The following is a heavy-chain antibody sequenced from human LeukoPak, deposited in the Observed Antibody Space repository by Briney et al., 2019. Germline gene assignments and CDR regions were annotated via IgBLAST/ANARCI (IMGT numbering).Heavy chain of an antibody. D-gene: IGHD2-15*01. J-gene: IGHJ4*02. CDR1: GFSLSNYW. CDR2: IKLDGSEK. Sequence: GGSLRLSCAASGFSLSNYWISWVRQAPGKGLEWVANIKLDGSEKYYVNSVKGRFTISRDNAKNSLNLQMNSLRAEDTAVYYCASTPYCSGGSCPLWGQGTLVTVSS. CDR3: ASTPYCSGGSCPL. V-gene: IGHV3-7*01.